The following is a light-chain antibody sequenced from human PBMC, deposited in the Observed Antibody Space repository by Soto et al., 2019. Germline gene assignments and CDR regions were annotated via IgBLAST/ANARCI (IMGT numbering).Light chain of an antibody. CDR2: GAS. Sequence: EILMTQPPPTLSVAPGERATLSCSASQSVSSTLAWYQQKPGQAPRLLIYGASTRATGIPARFSGSGSGTEFTLTISRLQSEDFAVYYCQQYNNWPPSTFGQGTKVDI. CDR1: QSVSST. CDR3: QQYNNWPPST. V-gene: IGKV3-15*01. J-gene: IGKJ1*01.